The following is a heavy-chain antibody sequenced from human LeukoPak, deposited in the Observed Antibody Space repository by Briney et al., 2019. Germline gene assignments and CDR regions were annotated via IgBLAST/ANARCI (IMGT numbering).Heavy chain of an antibody. V-gene: IGHV3-23*01. CDR1: GFTFSAYG. CDR2: ISDIGGST. CDR3: AKRMETAARYYFDY. J-gene: IGHJ4*02. Sequence: GGSLRLSCAASGFTFSAYGMSWVRQAPGKGLEWVSGISDIGGSTYYVDSVKGRFTISRDNSKNTLYLQMNSLRAEDTAVYYCAKRMETAARYYFDYWGQGTLVTVSS. D-gene: IGHD5-18*01.